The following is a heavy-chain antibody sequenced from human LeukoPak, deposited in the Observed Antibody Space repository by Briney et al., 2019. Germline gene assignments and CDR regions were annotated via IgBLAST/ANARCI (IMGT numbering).Heavy chain of an antibody. Sequence: ALVKVSCKASGYTFTGYYMHWVRQAPGQGLEWMGWINPNSGGTNYAQKFQGRVTMTRDTSISTAYMELSRLRSDDTAVYYCARVARGSSGRYYMDVWGKGTTVTVSS. J-gene: IGHJ6*03. CDR1: GYTFTGYY. CDR2: INPNSGGT. CDR3: ARVARGSSGRYYMDV. V-gene: IGHV1-2*02. D-gene: IGHD6-19*01.